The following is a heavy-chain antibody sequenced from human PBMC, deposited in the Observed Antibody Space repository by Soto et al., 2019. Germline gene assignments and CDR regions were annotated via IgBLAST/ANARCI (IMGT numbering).Heavy chain of an antibody. CDR3: ARDTAMALPDA. J-gene: IGHJ4*02. V-gene: IGHV1-18*01. D-gene: IGHD5-18*01. CDR2: ISAYSGNK. Sequence: QVQLVQSGAEVKKPGASVKVSCKASGYTFTSYGISWVRQAPGQGLEWMGWISAYSGNKNYAQKLQARVTMTTDTPTSTAYMELRSLRSDDTAVYYCARDTAMALPDAWGQATLVTVSS. CDR1: GYTFTSYG.